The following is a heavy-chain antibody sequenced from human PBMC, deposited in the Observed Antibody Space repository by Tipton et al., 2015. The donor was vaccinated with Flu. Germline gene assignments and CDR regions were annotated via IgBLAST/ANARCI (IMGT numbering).Heavy chain of an antibody. V-gene: IGHV1-8*01. J-gene: IGHJ6*02. CDR1: GYTFSSYD. D-gene: IGHD1-1*01. CDR3: AREGLEPYGMDV. Sequence: QMQLVQSGTEVKKPGASVKVSCKASGYTFSSYDINWVRQATGQGLEWMGWMNPNSGNTGYAQKFQGRVTMTRNTSISTAYMELSSLRSEDTAVYYCAREGLEPYGMDVWGQGTTVTVSS. CDR2: MNPNSGNT.